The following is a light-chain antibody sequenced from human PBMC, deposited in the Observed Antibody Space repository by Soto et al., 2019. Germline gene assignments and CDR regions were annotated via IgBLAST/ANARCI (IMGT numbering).Light chain of an antibody. Sequence: EIVLTQSPGTLSLSPGERATLSCRASQSVTAGYFAWYQQKPGQAPRLLIYETSDRATGIPARFSGSGSGTDFTLTISSLEPEDFAVYYCQQRCNWPPVTFGGGTKVEIK. CDR3: QQRCNWPPVT. J-gene: IGKJ4*01. CDR2: ETS. CDR1: QSVTAGY. V-gene: IGKV3-11*01.